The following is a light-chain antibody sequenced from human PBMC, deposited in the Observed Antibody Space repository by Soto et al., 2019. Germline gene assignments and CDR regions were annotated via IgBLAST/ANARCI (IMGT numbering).Light chain of an antibody. CDR1: TSNIGSVT. CDR2: TNN. J-gene: IGLJ2*01. CDR3: AAWDDSLSAVV. Sequence: QSVLTQPPSASGTPGQRVTISCSGSTSNIGSVTVNWYQQLPGTAPKLLIHTNNQRPSGVPDRFSGSKSGTSASLAISGLQSEDEADYYCAAWDDSLSAVVFGGGTKVTVL. V-gene: IGLV1-44*01.